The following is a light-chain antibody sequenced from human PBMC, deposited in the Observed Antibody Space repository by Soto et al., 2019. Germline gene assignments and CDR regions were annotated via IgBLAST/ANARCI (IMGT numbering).Light chain of an antibody. V-gene: IGKV3-11*01. J-gene: IGKJ4*01. CDR2: EAS. CDR3: QQRSNWPLT. CDR1: QSVSNY. Sequence: EIVSTESPGALSLSPGGRATLSCGASQSVSNYLAWYQQKPGQAPRLLIYEASNRASGIPARFSGRGSGTDFTLTISSLEPEDFAVYYCQQRSNWPLTFGGGTKVDIK.